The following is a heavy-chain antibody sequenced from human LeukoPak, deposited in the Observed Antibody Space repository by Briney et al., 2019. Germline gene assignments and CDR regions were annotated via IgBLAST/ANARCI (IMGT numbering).Heavy chain of an antibody. CDR2: MNPDGSEI. D-gene: IGHD1-1*01. CDR3: ARDGGTKGFRCDH. V-gene: IGHV3-7*01. CDR1: GFTFNFYW. Sequence: GGFLRLSCAASGFTFNFYWLTWVRQVPGKGLEWVATMNPDGSEIYYVDSVKGRFTMSRDNAKNSLYLQMNSLRAEDTAVYFCARDGGTKGFRCDHWGQGAQVTVSS. J-gene: IGHJ4*02.